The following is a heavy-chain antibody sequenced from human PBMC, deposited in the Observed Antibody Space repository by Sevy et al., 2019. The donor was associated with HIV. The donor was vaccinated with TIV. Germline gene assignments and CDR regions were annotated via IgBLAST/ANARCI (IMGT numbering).Heavy chain of an antibody. V-gene: IGHV4-59*08. D-gene: IGHD6-6*01. J-gene: IGHJ4*02. CDR3: ARLRFWSSSSGSTNYFDY. CDR1: GGSINNYY. CDR2: ISYSGTT. Sequence: SETLSLTCTVSGGSINNYYWSWIRQSPGKGLEWIGYISYSGTTNYNPSLKSQVTISVDTSKNQCSLKLSSVTAADTALYYCARLRFWSSSSGSTNYFDYWGQGTLVTVSS.